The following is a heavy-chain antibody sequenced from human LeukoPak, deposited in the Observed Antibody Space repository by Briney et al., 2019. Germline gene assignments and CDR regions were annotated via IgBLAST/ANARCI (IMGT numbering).Heavy chain of an antibody. CDR1: GGTFSSYA. V-gene: IGHV1-69*01. J-gene: IGHJ5*02. Sequence: GASVKVSCKASGGTFSSYAISWVRQAPGQGLEWMGGIIPIFGTANYAQKFQGRVTITADESTSTAYMELSSLRSEDTAVYYCARDQGLSVFRVVISWFDPWGQGTLVTVSS. D-gene: IGHD3-3*01. CDR3: ARDQGLSVFRVVISWFDP. CDR2: IIPIFGTA.